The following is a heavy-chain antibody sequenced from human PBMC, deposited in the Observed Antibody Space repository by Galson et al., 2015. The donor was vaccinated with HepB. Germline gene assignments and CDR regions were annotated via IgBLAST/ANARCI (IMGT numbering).Heavy chain of an antibody. Sequence: SLRLSCAASGFSFSDYNMNWVRQAPGKGLELVASISGNGAYIYYEDSVKGRFFTSKDNARKSLSLRLCGLRVDDTAVYVCARDAKRSFGNSWLNIFYLDYWGQGTRVTVSS. CDR3: ARDAKRSFGNSWLNIFYLDY. J-gene: IGHJ4*02. CDR1: GFSFSDYN. D-gene: IGHD2/OR15-2a*01. V-gene: IGHV3-21*01. CDR2: ISGNGAYI.